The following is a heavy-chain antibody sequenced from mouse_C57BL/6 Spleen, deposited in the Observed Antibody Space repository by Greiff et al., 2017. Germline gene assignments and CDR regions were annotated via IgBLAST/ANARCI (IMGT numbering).Heavy chain of an antibody. CDR2: IDPEDGDT. CDR1: GFNIKDYY. D-gene: IGHD1-1*01. J-gene: IGHJ2*01. Sequence: EVQLQQSGAELVRPGASVKLSCTASGFNIKDYYMHWVKQRPEQGLEWIGRIDPEDGDTEYAPKFQGKATMTADTSSNTAYLQLSSLTSEDTAVYYCTTYYYGSPYYFDYWGKGTTLTVSS. CDR3: TTYYYGSPYYFDY. V-gene: IGHV14-1*01.